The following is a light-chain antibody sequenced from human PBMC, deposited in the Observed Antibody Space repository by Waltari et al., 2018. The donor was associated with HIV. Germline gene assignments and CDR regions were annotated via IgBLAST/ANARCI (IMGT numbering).Light chain of an antibody. Sequence: SSEVTQVPAVSVALGQTVKITCQGDNLRTYYASWYQQGPGQAPVLLSYGKNKRPSEIPDRFSSSASRNTAYFTITGAQAEDEADYYCKTRDRSGNLYVFGTGTTVTVL. CDR2: GKN. CDR3: KTRDRSGNLYV. CDR1: NLRTYY. V-gene: IGLV3-19*01. J-gene: IGLJ1*01.